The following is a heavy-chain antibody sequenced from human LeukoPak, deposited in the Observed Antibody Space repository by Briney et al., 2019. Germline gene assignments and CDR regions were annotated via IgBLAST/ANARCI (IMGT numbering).Heavy chain of an antibody. J-gene: IGHJ6*02. D-gene: IGHD1-1*01. CDR2: TYSGGST. Sequence: GGSLRLSCAASGFTVSSNYMSWVRQAPGKGLEWVSVTYSGGSTYYADSVRGRFTISRHNSKNTLYLQMNSLRAEDTAVYYCARGCNWNVDYYYYGMDVWGQGTTVTVSS. CDR3: ARGCNWNVDYYYYGMDV. CDR1: GFTVSSNY. V-gene: IGHV3-53*04.